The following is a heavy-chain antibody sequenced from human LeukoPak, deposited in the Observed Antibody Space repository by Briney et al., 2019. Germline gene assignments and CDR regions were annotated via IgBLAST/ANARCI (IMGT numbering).Heavy chain of an antibody. CDR1: GYTFTSYY. CDR2: IIPIFGTA. CDR3: ATGSPTYYYDSSGL. J-gene: IGHJ4*02. V-gene: IGHV1-69*13. D-gene: IGHD3-22*01. Sequence: ASVKVSCKASGYTFTSYYMHWVRQAPGQGLEWMGGIIPIFGTANYAQKFQGRVTITADESTSTAYMELSSLRSEDTAVYYCATGSPTYYYDSSGLWGQGTLVTVSS.